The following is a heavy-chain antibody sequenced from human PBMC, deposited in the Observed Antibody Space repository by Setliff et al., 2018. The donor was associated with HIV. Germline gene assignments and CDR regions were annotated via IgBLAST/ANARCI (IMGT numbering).Heavy chain of an antibody. CDR2: INSDGRST. CDR1: GFTFSGSW. J-gene: IGHJ3*02. CDR3: ASWRVPRDAFDI. D-gene: IGHD3-3*01. Sequence: GGSLRLSCAASGFTFSGSWMHWVRQAPGEGLVWISRINSDGRSTIYADSVKGRFTISRDNAKNTLYLQLNSRRVEDTAVYFCASWRVPRDAFDIWGLGTMVTVSS. V-gene: IGHV3-74*01.